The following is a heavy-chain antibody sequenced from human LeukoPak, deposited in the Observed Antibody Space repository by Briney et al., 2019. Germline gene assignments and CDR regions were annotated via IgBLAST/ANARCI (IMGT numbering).Heavy chain of an antibody. CDR1: GHSVSSNSVA. CDR3: VRAAVVVLATMFDY. CDR2: TYHRSKWFN. V-gene: IGHV6-1*01. D-gene: IGHD2-15*01. J-gene: IGHJ4*02. Sequence: SQTLSLPCAISGHSVSSNSVAWNWIRQSPSRVLEWLGRTYHRSKWFNEYAFSVKSRLTIYPDTSNNQFSLVLNSVTPEDTAVYYCVRAAVVVLATMFDYWGQGTLVTVSS.